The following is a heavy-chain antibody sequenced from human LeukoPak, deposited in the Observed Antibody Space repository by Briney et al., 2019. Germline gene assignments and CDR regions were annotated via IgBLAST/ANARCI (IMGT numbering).Heavy chain of an antibody. CDR3: AKNRLVGYSSGIDY. J-gene: IGHJ4*02. V-gene: IGHV3-23*01. CDR1: GFTFSSYA. Sequence: GGSLRLSCAASGFTFSSYAMSWVRQAPGKGLEWVSAISGSGGSTYYVDSVKGRFTISRDNSKNTLYLQMNSLRAEDTAVYYCAKNRLVGYSSGIDYWGQGTLVTVSS. D-gene: IGHD6-19*01. CDR2: ISGSGGST.